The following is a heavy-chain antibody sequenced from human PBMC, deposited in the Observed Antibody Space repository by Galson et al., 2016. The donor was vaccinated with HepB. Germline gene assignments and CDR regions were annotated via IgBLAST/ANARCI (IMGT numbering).Heavy chain of an antibody. D-gene: IGHD3-9*01. Sequence: SLRLYCAASGFTFSTYAMSWVRQAPGKGLEWVSTISGSGGSTYYADSVKGRFTISRDNSKNTLYLQMNSLRAEDTAVYYCAKDQTILQLRYFDWLSYPSYGMDVWGQGTTVTVSS. CDR3: AKDQTILQLRYFDWLSYPSYGMDV. CDR1: GFTFSTYA. V-gene: IGHV3-23*01. CDR2: ISGSGGST. J-gene: IGHJ6*02.